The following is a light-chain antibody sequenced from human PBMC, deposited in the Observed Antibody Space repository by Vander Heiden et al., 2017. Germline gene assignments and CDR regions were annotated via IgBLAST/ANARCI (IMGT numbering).Light chain of an antibody. CDR3: QSYDRSLTAWV. V-gene: IGLV1-40*01. CDR2: ADI. CDR1: DPHIGAGYS. J-gene: IGLJ3*02. Sequence: SVLTQPPSVSGAPGQRVTISCTGSDPHIGAGYSVHWYQQLPGTAPKLLIFADISRPSGVPDRFSGSNSGSSAALAITGLQAEDEADYYCQSYDRSLTAWVFGGGTRLTVL.